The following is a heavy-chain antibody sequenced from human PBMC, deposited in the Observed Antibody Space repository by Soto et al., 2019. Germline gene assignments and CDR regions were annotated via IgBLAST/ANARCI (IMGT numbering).Heavy chain of an antibody. Sequence: QVQLQESGPGLVKPSQTLSLTCTVSGGSISSGGYYWSWIRQHPGKGLEWIGYSYYSGSTYYNPSXXXGXXXXXXPSKNQFSLKLSSVTAADXAVYYCARGNSRHDYWGQGTLVTVSS. D-gene: IGHD5-18*01. CDR3: ARGNSRHDY. CDR1: GGSISSGGYY. CDR2: SYYSGST. J-gene: IGHJ4*02. V-gene: IGHV4-31*03.